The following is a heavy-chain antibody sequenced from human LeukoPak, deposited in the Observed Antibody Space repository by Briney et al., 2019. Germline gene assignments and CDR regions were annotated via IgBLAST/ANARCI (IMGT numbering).Heavy chain of an antibody. CDR2: ISSSGSTK. J-gene: IGHJ4*02. D-gene: IGHD3-22*01. CDR3: ARLTYYYDSSGYWVFDY. Sequence: GGSLRLSCAVSGFTFSSYEMNWVRQAPGKGLEWVSYISSSGSTKYYADSVKGRFIISRDNAKNSLYLQMNSLRAEDTAVYYCARLTYYYDSSGYWVFDYWGQGTLVTVSS. CDR1: GFTFSSYE. V-gene: IGHV3-48*03.